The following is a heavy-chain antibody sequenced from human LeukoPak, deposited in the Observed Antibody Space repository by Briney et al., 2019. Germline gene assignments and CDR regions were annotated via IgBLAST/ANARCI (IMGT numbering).Heavy chain of an antibody. J-gene: IGHJ3*02. CDR1: GFTFSSYW. V-gene: IGHV3-74*01. CDR2: INSDGSST. Sequence: PGGSLRLSCAASGFTFSSYWIHWVRQAPGKGLVWVSRINSDGSSTSYADSVKGRFTISRDNAKNTLYLQMNSLRAEDTAVYYCARGDSAYCGGDCYLHGAFDIWGQGTMVTVSS. D-gene: IGHD2-21*02. CDR3: ARGDSAYCGGDCYLHGAFDI.